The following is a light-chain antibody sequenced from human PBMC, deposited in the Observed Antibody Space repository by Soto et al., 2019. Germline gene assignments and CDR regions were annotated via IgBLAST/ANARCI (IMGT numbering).Light chain of an antibody. CDR1: TGAVTSGHY. Sequence: QAVVTQEPSLTVSPGGPVTLTCAYSTGAVTSGHYPNGVQQKPGQVPKSLIYSTSDKHSWPPARYSGSLLGGKAALTLSSVQPEVEAEYYCLLYYCGALGVFGGGTKLTVL. CDR3: LLYYCGALGV. J-gene: IGLJ2*01. CDR2: STS. V-gene: IGLV7-43*01.